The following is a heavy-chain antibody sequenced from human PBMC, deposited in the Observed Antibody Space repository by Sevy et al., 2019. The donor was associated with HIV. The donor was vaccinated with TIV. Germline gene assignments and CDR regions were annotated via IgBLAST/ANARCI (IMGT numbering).Heavy chain of an antibody. CDR2: INHSGST. J-gene: IGHJ4*02. Sequence: SETLSLTCAVYGGSFSGYYWSWIRQPPGKGLEWIGEINHSGSTNYNPSLKSRVTISVDTSKNQFSLKRSSVTAADTAVYYCARQGSGYHYFDYWGQGTLVTVSS. CDR3: ARQGSGYHYFDY. V-gene: IGHV4-34*01. CDR1: GGSFSGYY. D-gene: IGHD3-22*01.